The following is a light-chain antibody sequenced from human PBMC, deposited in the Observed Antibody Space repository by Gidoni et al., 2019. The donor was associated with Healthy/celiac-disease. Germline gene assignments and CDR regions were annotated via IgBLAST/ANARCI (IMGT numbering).Light chain of an antibody. CDR3: QQSYSTPPYT. CDR1: QSISSY. V-gene: IGKV1-39*01. CDR2: AAS. Sequence: DIKLTQSPSSLSASVGDRVTITCRASQSISSYLNWYQQKPGKAPKLLIYAASSLKSGVPSRFSGSGSGTDFTLTISSLQPEDFATYYCQQSYSTPPYTFGQGTQLEIK. J-gene: IGKJ2*01.